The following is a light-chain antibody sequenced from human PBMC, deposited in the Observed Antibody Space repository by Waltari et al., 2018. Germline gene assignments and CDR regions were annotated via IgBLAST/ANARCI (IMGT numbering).Light chain of an antibody. Sequence: DIQMTQSPSTLSASVGDRVTITCRASQSIIRWLAWYQQTPGKAPNLLIYKASTLETGVPSRFSGSGSGTEFTLTISCLQPDDVATYYCQQYNGYPQTFGQGTKVEIK. CDR1: QSIIRW. CDR2: KAS. J-gene: IGKJ1*01. CDR3: QQYNGYPQT. V-gene: IGKV1-5*03.